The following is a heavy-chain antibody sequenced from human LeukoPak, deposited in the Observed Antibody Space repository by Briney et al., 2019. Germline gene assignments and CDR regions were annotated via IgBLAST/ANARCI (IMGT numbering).Heavy chain of an antibody. V-gene: IGHV3-30*03. J-gene: IGHJ3*02. CDR1: GFTFSTSG. D-gene: IGHD3-16*01. CDR3: ASWDPQLGDAFDI. Sequence: GGSLRLSCAASGFTFSTSGMNWVRQSPGQGLEWMGLISYDGSYEDFADSVQGRFTISRDNSKNTLYLQMNSLRPEDTAVYYCASWDPQLGDAFDIRGQGTMVTVSS. CDR2: ISYDGSYE.